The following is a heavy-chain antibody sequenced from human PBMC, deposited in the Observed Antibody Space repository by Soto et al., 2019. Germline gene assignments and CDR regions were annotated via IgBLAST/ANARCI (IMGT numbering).Heavy chain of an antibody. CDR3: ANSRRYCSGGSCPYPYGFDY. CDR2: ICGSGGST. Sequence: EVQLLESGGGLVQPGGSLRLSCAASGFTFSSYAMSWVRQAPGKGLEWVSAICGSGGSTYYADSVKGRFTISRDNSKNKVYLQMNSLRGEDTALYYCANSRRYCSGGSCPYPYGFDYWGQGTLVTVFS. D-gene: IGHD2-15*01. J-gene: IGHJ4*02. CDR1: GFTFSSYA. V-gene: IGHV3-23*01.